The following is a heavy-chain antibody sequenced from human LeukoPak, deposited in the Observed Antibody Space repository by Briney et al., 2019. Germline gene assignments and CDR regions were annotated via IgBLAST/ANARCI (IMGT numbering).Heavy chain of an antibody. CDR2: IYYSGST. J-gene: IGHJ4*02. V-gene: IGHV4-59*01. CDR1: GASISSYY. D-gene: IGHD6-13*01. Sequence: SETLSLTCTVSGASISSYYWSWIRQPPGKGLEWIGYIYYSGSTHYNPALKSRVTISVGTSKNQFSLDLSSVTAADTAVYYCASGPYPAAGTDHQFDYWGQGTLVTVSS. CDR3: ASGPYPAAGTDHQFDY.